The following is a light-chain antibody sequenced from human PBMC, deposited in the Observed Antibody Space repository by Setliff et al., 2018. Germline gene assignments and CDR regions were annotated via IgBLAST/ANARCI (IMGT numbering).Light chain of an antibody. CDR3: QQYNKWPRT. CDR2: DAS. Sequence: EIVMTQSPATLSVSPGERATLSCRASQSVSTTLAWYQKKPGQAPRLLIYDASTRATGIPARFSGSGSGTEFTLTISSLQSEDFAVYYCQQYNKWPRTFGGGTKVDIK. V-gene: IGKV3-15*01. CDR1: QSVSTT. J-gene: IGKJ4*01.